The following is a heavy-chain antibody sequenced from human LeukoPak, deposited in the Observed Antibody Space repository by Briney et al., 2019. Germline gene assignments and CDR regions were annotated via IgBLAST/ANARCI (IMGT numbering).Heavy chain of an antibody. CDR2: IKSKTDGGTT. CDR1: GFTFSNAW. V-gene: IGHV3-15*01. Sequence: PGGSLRLSCAASGFTFSNAWMSWVRQAPGKGLEWVGRIKSKTDGGTTDYAAPVKGRFTISRDDSKNTLYLQMNSLKAADTAVYYCVRDSIAASGSFAFWGQGTLVTVSS. D-gene: IGHD6-13*01. CDR3: VRDSIAASGSFAF. J-gene: IGHJ4*02.